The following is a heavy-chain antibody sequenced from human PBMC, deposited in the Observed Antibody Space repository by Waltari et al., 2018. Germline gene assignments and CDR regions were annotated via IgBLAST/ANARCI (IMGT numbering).Heavy chain of an antibody. D-gene: IGHD6-13*01. CDR2: ISGRDGST. Sequence: EVQLLESGGGLVQPGWSLRLSCAASGFTFSTYAMTWVRQAPGKGLEWVSVISGRDGSTYDTDSGKGRFTSSRDNSKNTLYLQMNSLRAEDTAVYYCAKDSSWVSYFDYWGQGTLVTVSS. CDR3: AKDSSWVSYFDY. J-gene: IGHJ4*02. V-gene: IGHV3-23*01. CDR1: GFTFSTYA.